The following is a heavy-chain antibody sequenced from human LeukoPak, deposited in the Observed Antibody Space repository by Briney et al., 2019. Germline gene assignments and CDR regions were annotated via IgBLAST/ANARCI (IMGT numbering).Heavy chain of an antibody. D-gene: IGHD2-2*01. J-gene: IGHJ5*02. CDR3: ARKPCSSTSCKRRGGPPKYNWFDP. CDR1: GYTFTSYD. Sequence: ASVKVSCKASGYTFTSYDINWVRQATGQGLEWMGWMNPNSGNTGYAQKFQGRVTMTRNPSISTAYMELSSLRSEDTAVYYCARKPCSSTSCKRRGGPPKYNWFDPWGQGTLVTVSS. V-gene: IGHV1-8*01. CDR2: MNPNSGNT.